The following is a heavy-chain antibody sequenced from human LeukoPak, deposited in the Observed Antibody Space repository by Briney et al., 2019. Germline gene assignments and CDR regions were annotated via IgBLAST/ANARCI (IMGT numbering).Heavy chain of an antibody. CDR1: GDSINSLDL. J-gene: IGHJ3*02. V-gene: IGHV4-39*01. CDR3: ARPIPHGYSSSWYSDAFDI. D-gene: IGHD6-13*01. Sequence: SGTLSLTCTVSGDSINSLDLWSWVRQPPGKGLEWIGSIYYSGSTYYNPSLKSRVTISVDTSKNQFSLKLSSVAAADTAVYYCARPIPHGYSSSWYSDAFDIWGQGTMVTVSS. CDR2: IYYSGST.